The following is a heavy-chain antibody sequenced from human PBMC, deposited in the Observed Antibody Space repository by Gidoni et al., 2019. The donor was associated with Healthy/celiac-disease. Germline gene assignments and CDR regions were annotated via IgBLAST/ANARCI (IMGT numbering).Heavy chain of an antibody. Sequence: EVQLVESEGGLVQPGGSLRLSCAASGFTFTSYAMSWVRQGPGKGLGWVSAISGSGGSTYYADSVKGRFTISRDNSKNTLYLQMNSLRAEDTAVYYCAKDTSVHGGDSPKYYYYYDGMDVWGQGTTVTVSS. CDR2: ISGSGGST. D-gene: IGHD2-21*02. CDR3: AKDTSVHGGDSPKYYYYYDGMDV. V-gene: IGHV3-23*04. J-gene: IGHJ6*02. CDR1: GFTFTSYA.